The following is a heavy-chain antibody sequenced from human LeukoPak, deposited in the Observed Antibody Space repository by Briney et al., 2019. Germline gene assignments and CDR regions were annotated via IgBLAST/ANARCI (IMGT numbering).Heavy chain of an antibody. CDR1: DYSISSGYGYY. D-gene: IGHD3-16*02. CDR3: ARLLYDYVWGSYRSRWFDP. CDR2: INHSGST. J-gene: IGHJ5*02. Sequence: SETLSLTCTVSDYSISSGYGYYWGWIRQPPGKGLEWIGEINHSGSTNYNPSLKSRVTISVDTSKNQFSLELSSVTAADTAVYYCARLLYDYVWGSYRSRWFDPWGQGTLVTVSS. V-gene: IGHV4-38-2*02.